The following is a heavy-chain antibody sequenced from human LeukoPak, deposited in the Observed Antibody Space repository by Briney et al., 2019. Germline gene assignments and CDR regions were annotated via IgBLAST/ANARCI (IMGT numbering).Heavy chain of an antibody. CDR2: IIPIFGTA. D-gene: IGHD2-15*01. J-gene: IGHJ3*02. V-gene: IGHV1-69*13. Sequence: SVKVSCKASGGTFSSYAISWVRQAPGQGLEWMGGIIPIFGTANYAQKFQGRVTITADESTSTAYKELSSLRSEDTAVYYCARGFSRYCSGGSCYSVAFDIWGQGTMVTVSS. CDR1: GGTFSSYA. CDR3: ARGFSRYCSGGSCYSVAFDI.